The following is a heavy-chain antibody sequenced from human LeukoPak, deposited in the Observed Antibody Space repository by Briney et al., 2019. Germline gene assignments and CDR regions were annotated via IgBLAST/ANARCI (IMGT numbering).Heavy chain of an antibody. V-gene: IGHV4-4*07. CDR1: GGSISSYY. CDR3: ARASYDSSGYYSEYYFDY. J-gene: IGHJ4*02. CDR2: IYTSGST. D-gene: IGHD3-22*01. Sequence: SETLSLTCTVSGGSISSYYWSWIRQPAGKGLEWIGRIYTSGSTNYNPSLKSRVTMSVDTSKNQFSLKLSSVTAADTAVYYCARASYDSSGYYSEYYFDYWGQGTLVTVSS.